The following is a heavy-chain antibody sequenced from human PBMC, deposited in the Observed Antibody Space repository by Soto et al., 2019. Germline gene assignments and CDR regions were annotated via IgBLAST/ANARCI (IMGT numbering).Heavy chain of an antibody. V-gene: IGHV4-4*02. J-gene: IGHJ5*02. D-gene: IGHD5-18*01. CDR2: IYHSGST. CDR1: SGSISSSNW. Sequence: SETLSLTCAVSSGSISSSNWWSWVRQPPGKGLEWIGEIYHSGSTNYNPSLKSRVTISVDKSKNQFSLKLSSVTAADTAVYYCARLIRYSYGPAAPADWFDPWGQGTLVTVSS. CDR3: ARLIRYSYGPAAPADWFDP.